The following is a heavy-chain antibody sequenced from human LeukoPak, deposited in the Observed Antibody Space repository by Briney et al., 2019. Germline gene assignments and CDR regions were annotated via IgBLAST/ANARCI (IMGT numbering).Heavy chain of an antibody. CDR2: IYYSGST. Sequence: SETLSLTCTVSGGSISSYYWSWIRQPSGKGLEWIGYIYYSGSTNYNPSLKSRVTISVDTSKNQFSLKLSSVTAADTAVYYCARLAKTGTTNWFDPWGQGTLVTVSS. CDR3: ARLAKTGTTNWFDP. CDR1: GGSISSYY. V-gene: IGHV4-59*01. J-gene: IGHJ5*02. D-gene: IGHD1-1*01.